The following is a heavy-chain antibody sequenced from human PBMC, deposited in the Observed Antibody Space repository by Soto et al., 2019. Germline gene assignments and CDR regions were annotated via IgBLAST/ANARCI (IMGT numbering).Heavy chain of an antibody. Sequence: QVQLVQSGAEVKKPGASVKVSCKASGYTFTHYGITWVRQAPGQGLEWMGWINSFSGDTNYPQKLQGRLTMTTDTSTTTVYMELRNLRSDDTAVYYCARDLHSGGKYWYFDIGGRGTLVTVSS. CDR2: INSFSGDT. CDR1: GYTFTHYG. V-gene: IGHV1-18*01. CDR3: ARDLHSGGKYWYFDI. D-gene: IGHD2-15*01. J-gene: IGHJ2*01.